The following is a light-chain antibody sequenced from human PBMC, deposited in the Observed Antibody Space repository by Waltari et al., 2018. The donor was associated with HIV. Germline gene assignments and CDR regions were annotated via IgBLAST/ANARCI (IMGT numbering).Light chain of an antibody. CDR1: QSVSSNY. Sequence: EIVLTQSPGTLSLSPGERATLSCRASQSVSSNYFAWYQQRPGQAPRLLIYGASFRATGIPDRFSGSGSGTDFTLTITSLEPEDFAVYYCHQYGGSPLTFGGGTKVEIK. CDR3: HQYGGSPLT. V-gene: IGKV3-20*01. J-gene: IGKJ4*01. CDR2: GAS.